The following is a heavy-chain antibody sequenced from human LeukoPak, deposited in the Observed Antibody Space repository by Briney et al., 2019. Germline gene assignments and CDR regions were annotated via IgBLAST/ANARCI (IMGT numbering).Heavy chain of an antibody. Sequence: ASVKVSCKAPGYTFTSYGISWVRQAPGQGLEWMGWISAYNGNTNYAQKLQGRVTMTTDTSTSTAYMELRSLRSDDTAVYYCARANSPTVPADYWGQGTLVTVSS. CDR2: ISAYNGNT. J-gene: IGHJ4*02. CDR1: GYTFTSYG. CDR3: ARANSPTVPADY. V-gene: IGHV1-18*01. D-gene: IGHD4-23*01.